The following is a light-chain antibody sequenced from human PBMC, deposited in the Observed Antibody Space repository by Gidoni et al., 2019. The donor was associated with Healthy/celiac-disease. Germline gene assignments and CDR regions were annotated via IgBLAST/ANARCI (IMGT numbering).Light chain of an antibody. CDR1: SSDVGGYNY. CDR3: SSYAGSNKGV. Sequence: QSALTQPPSASGSPGQSVTISCTGTSSDVGGYNYVSWYQQHPGKAPTLMIYEVSKRPSGVPDRFSGSKSGNTASLTVSVLQAEDEADYYCSSYAGSNKGVFGGGTKLTVL. V-gene: IGLV2-8*01. J-gene: IGLJ3*02. CDR2: EVS.